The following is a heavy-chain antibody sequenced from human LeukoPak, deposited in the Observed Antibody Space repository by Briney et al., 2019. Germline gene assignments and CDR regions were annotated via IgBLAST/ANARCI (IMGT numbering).Heavy chain of an antibody. CDR3: ARDRDYYDSSGYPYSSVFDI. J-gene: IGHJ3*02. V-gene: IGHV1-69*04. D-gene: IGHD3-22*01. Sequence: GSSVTVSCKASGGTFSSYAISWVRQAPGQGLEWMGRIIPIFGIANYAQKFQGRVTITTEKSTSTAYMELSSLRSWDSAVYYCARDRDYYDSSGYPYSSVFDIGGQGTMSPVS. CDR2: IIPIFGIA. CDR1: GGTFSSYA.